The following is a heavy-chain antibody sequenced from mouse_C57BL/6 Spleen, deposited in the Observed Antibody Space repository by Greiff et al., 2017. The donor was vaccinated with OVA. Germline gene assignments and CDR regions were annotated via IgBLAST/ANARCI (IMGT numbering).Heavy chain of an antibody. D-gene: IGHD1-1*01. J-gene: IGHJ2*01. CDR3: ARSGDGSSYHFDY. V-gene: IGHV1-80*01. CDR2: IYPGDGDT. CDR1: GYAFSSYW. Sequence: QVQLKQSGAELVKPGASVKISCKASGYAFSSYWMNWVKQRPGKGLEWIGQIYPGDGDTNYNGKFKGKATLTADKSSSTAYMQLSSLTSEDSAVYFCARSGDGSSYHFDYWGKGTTLTVSS.